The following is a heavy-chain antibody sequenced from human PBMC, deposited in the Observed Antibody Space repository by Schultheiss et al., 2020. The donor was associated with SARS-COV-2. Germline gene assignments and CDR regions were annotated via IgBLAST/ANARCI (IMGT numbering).Heavy chain of an antibody. Sequence: LRLSCTVSGGSISSGDYYWSWIRQPPGKGLEWIGYIYYSGSTYYNPSLKSRVTISVDTSKNQFSLKLSSVTAADTAVYYCARDRRGGYDSGIDYWGQGTLVTVSS. V-gene: IGHV4-30-4*01. CDR1: GGSISSGDYY. J-gene: IGHJ4*02. CDR2: IYYSGST. CDR3: ARDRRGGYDSGIDY. D-gene: IGHD5-12*01.